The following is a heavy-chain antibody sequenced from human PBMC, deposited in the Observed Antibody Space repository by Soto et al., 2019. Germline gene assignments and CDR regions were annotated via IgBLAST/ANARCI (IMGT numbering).Heavy chain of an antibody. Sequence: EEQLVESGGGLVQPGGSLRLSCAASGFTFSSYWMHWVRQVPGKGLVWVSRINSDGSSTRYADSVKGRFTISGDNARYTRYLQMNSLRVEDTAVYYCAIGGAVGGMRNALDIWGQGTTVTVSS. V-gene: IGHV3-74*01. CDR2: INSDGSST. CDR3: AIGGAVGGMRNALDI. CDR1: GFTFSSYW. J-gene: IGHJ6*02. D-gene: IGHD6-19*01.